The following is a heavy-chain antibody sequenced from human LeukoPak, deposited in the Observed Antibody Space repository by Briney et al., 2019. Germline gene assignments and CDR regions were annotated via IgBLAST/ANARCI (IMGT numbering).Heavy chain of an antibody. CDR3: ARGVSSSWYVNYYYMDV. V-gene: IGHV4-34*01. CDR2: INHSGST. Sequence: GSLRLSCAASGFTFSSYAMSWVRQPPGKGLEWIGEINHSGSTNYNPSLKSRVTISVDTSKNQFSLKLRSVAAADTAVYYCARGVSSSWYVNYYYMDVWGKGTTVTVSS. J-gene: IGHJ6*03. D-gene: IGHD6-13*01. CDR1: GFTFSSYA.